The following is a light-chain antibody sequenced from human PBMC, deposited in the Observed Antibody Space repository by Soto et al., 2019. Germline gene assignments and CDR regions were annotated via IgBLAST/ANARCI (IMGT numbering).Light chain of an antibody. CDR2: DAS. CDR1: QSVSSY. J-gene: IGKJ5*01. CDR3: QERSNRPIT. Sequence: EIVLTQSPATLSLSPGERATLSCRASQSVSSYLASYQQKPGQAPRLLIYDASNRATGIPARFSGSGSGTAFTLSVSSLEQEDFAVYYCQERSNRPITFGEGTHLEIK. V-gene: IGKV3-11*01.